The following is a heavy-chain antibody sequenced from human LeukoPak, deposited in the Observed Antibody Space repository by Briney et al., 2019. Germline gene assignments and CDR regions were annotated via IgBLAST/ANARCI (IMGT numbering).Heavy chain of an antibody. Sequence: GGSLRLSCAASGFTFSDYWLHWVRQAPGKGLVWVSRINTDGSTINYADSVKGRFTISRDNSKNTLYLQMNSLRAEDTAVYYCAKYLSSGFLYYFDYWGQGTLVTVSS. CDR2: INTDGSTI. CDR1: GFTFSDYW. J-gene: IGHJ4*02. CDR3: AKYLSSGFLYYFDY. V-gene: IGHV3-74*01. D-gene: IGHD3-22*01.